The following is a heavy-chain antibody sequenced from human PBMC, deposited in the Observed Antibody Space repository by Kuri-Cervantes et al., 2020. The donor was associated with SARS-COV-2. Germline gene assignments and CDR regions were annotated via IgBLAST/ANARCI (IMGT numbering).Heavy chain of an antibody. CDR2: VQHTGRND. CDR1: GFVFSDYF. CDR3: VKEGDWGFDY. V-gene: IGHV3-30*02. J-gene: IGHJ4*02. Sequence: GESLKICCASSGFVFSDYFMHGGRQAPGKGLEWVAFVQHTGRNDYYGDSLKGRFTITRDNSRNTLFLQMNNLRPEDTGIYYCVKEGDWGFDYWGQGTLVTVSS. D-gene: IGHD3-16*01.